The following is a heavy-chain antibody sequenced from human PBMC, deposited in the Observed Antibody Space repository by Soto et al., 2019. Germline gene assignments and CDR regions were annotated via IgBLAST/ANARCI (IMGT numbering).Heavy chain of an antibody. J-gene: IGHJ4*02. V-gene: IGHV3-48*02. CDR1: GFPFSSYA. CDR2: INGASTTT. CDR3: ARDLSH. Sequence: PGGSLRLSCVASGFPFSSYAMHWVRQAPGKGLEWISYINGASTTTFYADSVKGRFTVSRDNAKNSVYLQMSSLRHEDTAFYYCARDLSHWGQGMLVTVSS.